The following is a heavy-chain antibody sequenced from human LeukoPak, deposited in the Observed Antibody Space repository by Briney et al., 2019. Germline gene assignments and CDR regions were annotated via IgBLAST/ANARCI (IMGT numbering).Heavy chain of an antibody. V-gene: IGHV3-48*04. D-gene: IGHD2-2*01. J-gene: IGHJ4*02. Sequence: PGGSLRLSCAASGFTFSSYSMNWVRQAPGKGLEWVSYISSSSSTIYYADSVKGRFTISRDNAKNSLYLQMNSLRAEDTAVYYCARGTDIVVVPAAVDYWGQGTLVTVSS. CDR2: ISSSSSTI. CDR3: ARGTDIVVVPAAVDY. CDR1: GFTFSSYS.